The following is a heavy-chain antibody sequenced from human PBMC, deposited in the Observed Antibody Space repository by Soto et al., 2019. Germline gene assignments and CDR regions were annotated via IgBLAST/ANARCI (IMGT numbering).Heavy chain of an antibody. J-gene: IGHJ5*02. CDR2: INPSGGST. CDR1: GYTFTSYY. CDR3: ARVKIFSGILTGYRNWFDP. D-gene: IGHD3-9*01. Sequence: ASVKVSCKASGYTFTSYYMHWVRQAPGQGLEWMGIINPSGGSTSYAQKFQGRVTMTRDTSTSTVYMELSSLISEDTAVYYCARVKIFSGILTGYRNWFDPWGQGTLVTVS. V-gene: IGHV1-46*01.